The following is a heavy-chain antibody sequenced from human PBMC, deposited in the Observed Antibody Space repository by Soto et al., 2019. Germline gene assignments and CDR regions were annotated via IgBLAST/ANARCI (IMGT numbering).Heavy chain of an antibody. CDR1: GFSVSDYA. CDR2: ISGSGDGT. D-gene: IGHD2-8*01. CDR3: TRSRRSVLMVYGFGGMDV. V-gene: IGHV3-23*01. J-gene: IGHJ6*02. Sequence: GGSLRLSCAASGFSVSDYAMSWVRQAPGKGLEWVSSISGSGDGTYYGDSVKGRFTLSRDTSQKTLYLQMNNLRGEDTAVYFCTRSRRSVLMVYGFGGMDVWGRGTTVTVSS.